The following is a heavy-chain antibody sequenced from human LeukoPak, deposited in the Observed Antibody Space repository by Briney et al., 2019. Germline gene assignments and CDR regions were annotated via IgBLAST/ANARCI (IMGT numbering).Heavy chain of an antibody. CDR3: ARYKKYSSSWYTVDAFDI. V-gene: IGHV4-39*01. D-gene: IGHD6-13*01. J-gene: IGHJ3*02. CDR1: GGSISSSSYY. CDR2: IYYSGST. Sequence: PSETLSLTCTVSGGSISSSSYYWGWIRQPPGKGLEWIGSIYYSGSTYYNPSLKSRVTISVDTSKNQFSLKLSSVTAADTAVYYCARYKKYSSSWYTVDAFDIWGQGTMVTVSS.